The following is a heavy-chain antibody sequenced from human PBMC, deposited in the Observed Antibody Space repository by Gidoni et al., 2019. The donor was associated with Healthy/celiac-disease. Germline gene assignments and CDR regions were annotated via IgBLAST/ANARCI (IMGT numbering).Heavy chain of an antibody. CDR1: GYRFTSYW. CDR2: IYPCDSDT. CDR3: ARTPTVTHDAFDI. J-gene: IGHJ3*02. V-gene: IGHV5-51*01. D-gene: IGHD4-17*01. Sequence: EVQLVQSGAEVKKPGESLQISCKGSGYRFTSYWIGWVRKMPGKGLEWMGIIYPCDSDTRYSPSFQGQVTISADKSSSTAYLQWSSLKASDTAMYYCARTPTVTHDAFDIWGQGTMVTVSS.